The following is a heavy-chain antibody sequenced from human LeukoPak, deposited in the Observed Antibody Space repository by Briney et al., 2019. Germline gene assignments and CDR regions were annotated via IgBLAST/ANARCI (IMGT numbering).Heavy chain of an antibody. CDR2: IYYSGST. D-gene: IGHD5-12*01. CDR1: GGSISSYY. CDR3: ARIPFVGIVATMVAFDI. Sequence: PSETLSLTCTVSGGSISSYYWSWIRQPPGKGLEWIGYIYYSGSTNYNPSLKSRVTISVDTSKNQFSLKLSSVTAADTAVYYCARIPFVGIVATMVAFDIWGQGTMVTVSS. V-gene: IGHV4-59*01. J-gene: IGHJ3*02.